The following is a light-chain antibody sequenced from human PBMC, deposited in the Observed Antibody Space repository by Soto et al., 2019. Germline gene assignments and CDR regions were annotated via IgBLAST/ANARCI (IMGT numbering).Light chain of an antibody. V-gene: IGKV3-20*01. Sequence: EVGLTQSPGTLSFSPGERATLSCRASQSVSSNYLAWYQQRPGQAPRLLIYGASSRATGIPDRFSGSGSGTDFTLTISRLEPEDSAVYFCQHYSSQTFGQGTKVDIK. J-gene: IGKJ1*01. CDR2: GAS. CDR3: QHYSSQT. CDR1: QSVSSNY.